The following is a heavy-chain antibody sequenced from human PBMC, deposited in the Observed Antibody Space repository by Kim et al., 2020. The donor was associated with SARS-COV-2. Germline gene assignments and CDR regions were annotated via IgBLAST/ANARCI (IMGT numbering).Heavy chain of an antibody. V-gene: IGHV3-23*03. CDR3: AKGRETMVRGDYFDY. CDR2: IYSGGSST. Sequence: GGSLRLSCAASGFTFSSYAMSWVRQAPGKGLEWVSVIYSGGSSTYYADSVKGRFTISRDNSKNTLYLQMNSLRAEDTAVYDCAKGRETMVRGDYFDYWGQGTLGTVSS. D-gene: IGHD3-10*01. J-gene: IGHJ4*02. CDR1: GFTFSSYA.